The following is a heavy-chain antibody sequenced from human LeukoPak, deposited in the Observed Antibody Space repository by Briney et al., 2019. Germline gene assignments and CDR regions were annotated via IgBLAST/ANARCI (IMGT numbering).Heavy chain of an antibody. V-gene: IGHV4-38-2*02. CDR1: GYSISSGYY. D-gene: IGHD4-11*01. CDR2: IHHSGST. Sequence: PSETLSLTCTVSGYSISSGYYWGWIRQPPGKGLEWIGSIHHSGSTYYNPSLKSRVTISVDTSKSQFSLKLSSVTAADTAVYYCASQPTTEGAFDIWGQGTMVTVSS. J-gene: IGHJ3*02. CDR3: ASQPTTEGAFDI.